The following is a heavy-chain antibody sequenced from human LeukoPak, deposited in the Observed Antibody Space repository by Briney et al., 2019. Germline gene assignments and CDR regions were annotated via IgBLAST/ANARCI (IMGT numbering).Heavy chain of an antibody. V-gene: IGHV3-11*04. J-gene: IGHJ6*03. CDR1: GFTFSDYY. CDR3: ARDQRLKDGVYYHLMDV. D-gene: IGHD2-8*01. CDR2: IGGSGDPT. Sequence: PGGSLRLSCAASGFTFSDYYMSWIRQAPGKGLEWVSYIGGSGDPTYYADSVKGRFTISRDNAKNSLFLQMNSLRVEDTGVYYCARDQRLKDGVYYHLMDVWGKGTTVIVTS.